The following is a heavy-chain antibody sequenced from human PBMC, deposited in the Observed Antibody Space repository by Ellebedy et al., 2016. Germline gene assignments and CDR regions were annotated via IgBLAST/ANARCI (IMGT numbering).Heavy chain of an antibody. CDR1: GFTFSGYW. D-gene: IGHD5-12*01. V-gene: IGHV3-74*01. J-gene: IGHJ4*02. CDR2: MNEDGSTR. Sequence: GGSLRLSXVAPGFTFSGYWMHWVRQAPGKGLMWVSRMNEDGSTRNYADSVQGRFTISRDNAKNTLSLQMNSLRAEDTAVYYCARDLSGYSDYWGQGTLVTVTS. CDR3: ARDLSGYSDY.